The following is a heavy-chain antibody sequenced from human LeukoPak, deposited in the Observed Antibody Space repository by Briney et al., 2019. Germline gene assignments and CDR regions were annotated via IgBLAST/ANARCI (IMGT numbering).Heavy chain of an antibody. CDR3: ARIVRITIFGVVPNFDF. D-gene: IGHD3-3*01. Sequence: GASVKVSCKASGYTFTSYGISWVRQAPGQGLEWMGWISAYNGNTNYAQKLQGRVTMTTDTSTSTAYMELRSLRSDDTAVYYCARIVRITIFGVVPNFDFWGQGTLVTVSS. CDR2: ISAYNGNT. V-gene: IGHV1-18*01. CDR1: GYTFTSYG. J-gene: IGHJ4*02.